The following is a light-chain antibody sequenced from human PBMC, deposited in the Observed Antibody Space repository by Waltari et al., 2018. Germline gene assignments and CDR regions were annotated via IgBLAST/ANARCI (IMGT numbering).Light chain of an antibody. CDR1: QSVGKY. J-gene: IGKJ1*01. Sequence: EVVFTQSPGTLSFSPGETATPSCRASQSVGKYIVWYQQRPGQAPRLLIYAASTRATGIPDRLSGSGSGTDFSLTISRLEPEDFAVYYCQNHERLPATFGQGTKVEI. CDR2: AAS. V-gene: IGKV3-20*01. CDR3: QNHERLPAT.